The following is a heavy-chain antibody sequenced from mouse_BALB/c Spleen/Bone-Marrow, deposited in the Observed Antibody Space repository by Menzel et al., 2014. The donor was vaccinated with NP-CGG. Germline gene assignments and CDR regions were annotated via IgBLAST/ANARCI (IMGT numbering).Heavy chain of an antibody. V-gene: IGHV14-3*02. D-gene: IGHD1-1*01. CDR3: AVYYYGSSLFAY. J-gene: IGHJ3*01. Sequence: VQLKESGAELVKPGASVKLSCTASGFNIKDTYMHWVKQRPEQGLEWIGRIDPASGNTKYDPKFQGKATITADTSSNTAYLQLSSLTSEDTAVYYCAVYYYGSSLFAYWGQGTLVTVSA. CDR2: IDPASGNT. CDR1: GFNIKDTY.